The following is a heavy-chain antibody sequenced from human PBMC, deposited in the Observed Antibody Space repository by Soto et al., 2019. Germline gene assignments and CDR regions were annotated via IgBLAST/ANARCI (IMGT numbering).Heavy chain of an antibody. J-gene: IGHJ5*02. CDR2: INHRGST. Sequence: LSLTCAVYGGSFSGYYWSWIRQPPGKGLEWIGEINHRGSTNYNPSLKSRVTISVDTSKNQFSLKLSSVTAADTAVYYCARGDRGYYYGSGSYSRPGWFDPWGQGTLVTVSS. CDR1: GGSFSGYY. CDR3: ARGDRGYYYGSGSYSRPGWFDP. D-gene: IGHD3-10*01. V-gene: IGHV4-34*01.